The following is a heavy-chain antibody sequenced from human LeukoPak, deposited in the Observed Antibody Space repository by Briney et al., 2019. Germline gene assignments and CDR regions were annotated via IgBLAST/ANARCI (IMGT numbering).Heavy chain of an antibody. J-gene: IGHJ4*02. D-gene: IGHD6-13*01. CDR1: GLTFSNYA. CDR3: ASDSSRFDY. Sequence: GGSLRLSCAASGLTFSNYAMTWVRQAPGKGLEWVSSISSSGSHTYYADSVKGRFTISRDNSKNTLYLQMNSLRAEDTAVYYCASDSSRFDYWGQGTLVTVSS. V-gene: IGHV3-23*01. CDR2: ISSSGSHT.